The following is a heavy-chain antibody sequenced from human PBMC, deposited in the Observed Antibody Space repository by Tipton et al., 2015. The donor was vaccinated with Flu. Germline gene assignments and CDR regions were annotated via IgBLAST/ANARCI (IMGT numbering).Heavy chain of an antibody. CDR3: ARGVGTSWYATK. Sequence: TLSLTCTVSGDSISGFYWNWIRQPTGKGLEWIGHIHHSGVTAYNPSLQSRVTMSLDTSKNLMSLTLRSVTDADTAVYYCARGVGTSWYATKWGQGTLVTVSS. V-gene: IGHV4-4*07. D-gene: IGHD2-2*01. CDR2: IHHSGVT. J-gene: IGHJ4*02. CDR1: GDSISGFY.